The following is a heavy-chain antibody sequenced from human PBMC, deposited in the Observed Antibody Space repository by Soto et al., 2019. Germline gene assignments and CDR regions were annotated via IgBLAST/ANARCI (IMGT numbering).Heavy chain of an antibody. V-gene: IGHV4-34*01. J-gene: IGHJ4*02. CDR2: INHSGST. CDR1: GGSFNGYY. D-gene: IGHD6-6*01. Sequence: SETLSLTCAVYGGSFNGYYWSWIRQPPGKGLEWIGEINHSGSTNYNPSLKSRVTISVDTSKNQFSLKLSSVTAADTAVYYCARGIAARRLGVDYWGQGTLVTVSS. CDR3: ARGIAARRLGVDY.